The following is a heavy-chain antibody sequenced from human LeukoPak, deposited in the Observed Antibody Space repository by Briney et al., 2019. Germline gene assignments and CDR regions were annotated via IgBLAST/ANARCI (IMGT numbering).Heavy chain of an antibody. D-gene: IGHD2-2*01. CDR2: ISSSGNTI. Sequence: GGSLRLSCAASGFTFSSYEMNWVRQAPGKGLEWVSYISSSGNTIYYADSVKGRFTISRDNAQNSLYLQMNSLRDEDTAVYYCAFRPLGDCSSSTCYAFDYWGRGTLVTVSS. CDR1: GFTFSSYE. CDR3: AFRPLGDCSSSTCYAFDY. V-gene: IGHV3-48*03. J-gene: IGHJ4*02.